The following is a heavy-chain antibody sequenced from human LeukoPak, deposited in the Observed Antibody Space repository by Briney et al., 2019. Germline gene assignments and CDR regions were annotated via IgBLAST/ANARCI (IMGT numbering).Heavy chain of an antibody. D-gene: IGHD1-1*01. J-gene: IGHJ5*02. Sequence: SETLSLTCTVSGGSISSYYWSWIRQPAGKGLEWIGRIYTSGSTNYNPSLKSRVTMSVDTSKNQFSLKLSSVTAADAAVYYCASTYRVGTTGFDPWGQGTLVTVSS. V-gene: IGHV4-4*07. CDR3: ASTYRVGTTGFDP. CDR1: GGSISSYY. CDR2: IYTSGST.